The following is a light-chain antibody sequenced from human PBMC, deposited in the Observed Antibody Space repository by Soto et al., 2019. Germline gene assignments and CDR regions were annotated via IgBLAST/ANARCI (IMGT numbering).Light chain of an antibody. CDR3: QQYNNWPTT. J-gene: IGKJ1*01. CDR1: QSVRGD. V-gene: IGKV3-15*01. CDR2: GAS. Sequence: DIVMTQSPATLSVSPGERATLSCRASQSVRGDIAWYQQRRGQAPRLLIYGASTRAAGIPARFSGSGSGTEFTLTISRLQSEYFAVYSCQQYNNWPTTFGQGTKVEI.